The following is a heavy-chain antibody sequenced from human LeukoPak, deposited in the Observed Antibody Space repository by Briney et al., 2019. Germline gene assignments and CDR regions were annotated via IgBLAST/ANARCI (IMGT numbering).Heavy chain of an antibody. CDR3: ARDSGTTGEVKFDP. Sequence: PAETLSLTCTVSGGSISSYYLSWIRQPAGKGLVWVGRIYYSGTDYNPSLKSRVTMSADTSRNQVSLTLSSVSAADTAVYYCARDSGTTGEVKFDPWGQGTLVTVSS. J-gene: IGHJ5*02. CDR1: GGSISSYY. V-gene: IGHV4-4*07. CDR2: IYYSGT. D-gene: IGHD3-10*01.